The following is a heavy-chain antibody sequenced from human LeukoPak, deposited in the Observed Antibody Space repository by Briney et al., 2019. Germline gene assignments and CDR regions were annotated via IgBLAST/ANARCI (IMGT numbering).Heavy chain of an antibody. D-gene: IGHD2-21*01. CDR1: GFTFSSYW. J-gene: IGHJ4*02. CDR3: ARGGILWSYDY. Sequence: GGSLRLSCAASGFTFSSYWMHWVRQAPGKGLVWVSRINSDGSSTSHADSVKGRFTISRDNAKNTLYLQMNSLRAEDTAVYYCARGGILWSYDYWGQGTLVTVSS. CDR2: INSDGSST. V-gene: IGHV3-74*01.